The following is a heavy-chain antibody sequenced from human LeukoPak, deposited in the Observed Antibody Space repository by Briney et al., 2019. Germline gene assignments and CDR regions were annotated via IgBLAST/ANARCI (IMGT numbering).Heavy chain of an antibody. D-gene: IGHD2-15*01. CDR3: ASGDGRYCSGGSCYSDLDY. J-gene: IGHJ4*02. CDR2: IIPIFGTA. V-gene: IGHV1-69*01. Sequence: SVKVSCKASGGTFSSYAISWVRQAPGQGLEWMGGIIPIFGTANYAQKFQGRVTITADESTSTAYMELSSLRSEDTAVYYCASGDGRYCSGGSCYSDLDYWGQGTLVTVSS. CDR1: GGTFSSYA.